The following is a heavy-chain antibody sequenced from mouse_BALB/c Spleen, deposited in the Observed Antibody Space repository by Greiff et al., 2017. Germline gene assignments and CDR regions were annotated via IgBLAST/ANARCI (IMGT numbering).Heavy chain of an antibody. V-gene: IGHV3-6*02. J-gene: IGHJ3*01. D-gene: IGHD1-1*01. CDR1: GYSITSGYY. Sequence: EVKLQESGPGLVKPSQSLSLTCSVTGYSITSGYYWNWIRQFPGNKLEWMGYISYDGSNNYNPSLKNRISITRDTSKNQFFLKLNSVTTEDTATYYCARVYYYGSSYDWFAYWGQGTLVTVSA. CDR3: ARVYYYGSSYDWFAY. CDR2: ISYDGSN.